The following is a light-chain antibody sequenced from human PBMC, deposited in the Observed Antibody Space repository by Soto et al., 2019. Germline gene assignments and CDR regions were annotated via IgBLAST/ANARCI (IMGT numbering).Light chain of an antibody. CDR3: QQYGSSGT. J-gene: IGKJ1*01. CDR1: QSVTSNY. Sequence: EIVLTQSPGTLSLSPGERATLSCGASQSVTSNYSAWYQQKPGQAPRLLIFGASNRATGIPDRFSGSGSGTDFTLTISRLEPEDFAVYYCQQYGSSGTVGQGTKVDIK. CDR2: GAS. V-gene: IGKV3-20*01.